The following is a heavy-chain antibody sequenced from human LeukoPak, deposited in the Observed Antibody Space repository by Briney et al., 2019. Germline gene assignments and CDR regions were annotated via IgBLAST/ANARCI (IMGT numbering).Heavy chain of an antibody. J-gene: IGHJ3*02. CDR2: VYTSGST. CDR3: ARDGRQRVTMDTGALDI. V-gene: IGHV4-4*07. CDR1: GGSISGYY. D-gene: IGHD3-10*01. Sequence: SETLSLTCTVSGGSISGYYWSWIRQPAGKGLEWLGRVYTSGSTNYNPSLKSRVTISMVTSKNQFSLKLSSVTAADTAVYYCARDGRQRVTMDTGALDIWGQGTMVTVSS.